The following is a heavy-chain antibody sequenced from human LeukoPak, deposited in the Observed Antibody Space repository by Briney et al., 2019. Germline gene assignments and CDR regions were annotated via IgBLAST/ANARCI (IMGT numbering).Heavy chain of an antibody. Sequence: ASVTVSCKASGGTFTSYAMHWVRQAPGQRLEWMGWINAGNGNTKYSQKFQGRVTITRDTSASTAYMELSSLRSEDTAVYYCAREDLSSSWKTIDYWGQGTLVTVSS. D-gene: IGHD6-13*01. CDR1: GGTFTSYA. CDR2: INAGNGNT. CDR3: AREDLSSSWKTIDY. V-gene: IGHV1-3*01. J-gene: IGHJ4*02.